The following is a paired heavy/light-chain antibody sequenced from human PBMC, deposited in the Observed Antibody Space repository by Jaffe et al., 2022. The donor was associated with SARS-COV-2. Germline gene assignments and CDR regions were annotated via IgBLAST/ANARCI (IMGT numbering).Heavy chain of an antibody. CDR1: GGSISSSSYY. Sequence: QLQLQESGPGLVKPSETLSLTCTVSGGSISSSSYYWGWIRQPPGKGLEWIGSIYYSGSTYYNPSLKSRVTISVDTSKNQFSLKLSSVTAADTAVYYCARQARAHYDILTGYGPYGMDVWGQGTTVTVSS. V-gene: IGHV4-39*01. CDR2: IYYSGST. J-gene: IGHJ6*02. D-gene: IGHD3-9*01. CDR3: ARQARAHYDILTGYGPYGMDV.
Light chain of an antibody. V-gene: IGKV1-39*01. CDR2: AAS. J-gene: IGKJ2*02. Sequence: DIQMTQSPSSLSASVGDRVTITCRASQSISSYLNWYQQKPGKAPKLLIYAASSLQSGVPSRFSGSGSGTDFTLTISSLQPEDFATYYCQQSYSTPLCTFGQGTKLEIK. CDR3: QQSYSTPLCT. CDR1: QSISSY.